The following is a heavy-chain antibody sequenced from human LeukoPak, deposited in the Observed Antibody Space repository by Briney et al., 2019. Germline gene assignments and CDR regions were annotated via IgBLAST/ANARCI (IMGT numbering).Heavy chain of an antibody. D-gene: IGHD1-14*01. J-gene: IGHJ4*02. Sequence: SQTLSLTCTVSGGSISSSGYYWSWIRQHPGKGLEWIGYIYYSGSTYYNPSLKSRVTISVDTSKNQFSLKLSSVTAADTAVYYCARVGFSPEPDYWGQGTLVTVSS. CDR3: ARVGFSPEPDY. CDR1: GGSISSSGYY. CDR2: IYYSGST. V-gene: IGHV4-31*03.